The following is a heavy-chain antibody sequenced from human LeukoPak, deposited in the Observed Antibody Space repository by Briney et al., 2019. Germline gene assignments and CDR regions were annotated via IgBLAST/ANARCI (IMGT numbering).Heavy chain of an antibody. Sequence: ASVKVSCKASGYIFISYYMHWVRPAPGQGLEWMGIINPSGGSPSYAQKFQGRVTMTRDTSSSTVYMELSSLRTEDTAVYHCARGHSGRYYYFDYWGQGTLVTVSS. CDR2: INPSGGSP. J-gene: IGHJ4*02. V-gene: IGHV1-46*01. CDR3: ARGHSGRYYYFDY. CDR1: GYIFISYY. D-gene: IGHD1-26*01.